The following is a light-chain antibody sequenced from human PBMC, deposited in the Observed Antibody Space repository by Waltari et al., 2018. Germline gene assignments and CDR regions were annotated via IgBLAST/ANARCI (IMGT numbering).Light chain of an antibody. J-gene: IGLJ2*01. CDR1: ALPMQH. Sequence: SSDLTQPPSLSVSPGQTARIACSGSALPMQHGYWYQVRPGQAPLLIIKKDTERPSGIPERFSGSTSGTTVTLIISGVQTEDEADYFCQSSDSTGTSLLFGGGTKLTVL. CDR2: KDT. V-gene: IGLV3-25*03. CDR3: QSSDSTGTSLL.